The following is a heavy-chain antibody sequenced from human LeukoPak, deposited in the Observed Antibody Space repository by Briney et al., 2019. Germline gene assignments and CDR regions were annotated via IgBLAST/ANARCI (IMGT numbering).Heavy chain of an antibody. J-gene: IGHJ5*02. CDR2: INHSGST. Sequence: SSETLSLTCAVYGGSFSGYYWSWIRQPPGKGLEWIGEINHSGSTNYNPSLKSRVTISVDTSKNQFSLKLSSVTAADTAVYYCATTVTRYNWFDPWGQGTLVTVSS. D-gene: IGHD4-17*01. CDR3: ATTVTRYNWFDP. V-gene: IGHV4-34*01. CDR1: GGSFSGYY.